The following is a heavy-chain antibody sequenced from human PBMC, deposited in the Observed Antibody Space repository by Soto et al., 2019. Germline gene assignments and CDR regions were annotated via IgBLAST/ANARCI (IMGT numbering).Heavy chain of an antibody. D-gene: IGHD2-8*01. CDR2: ISGSGDRT. CDR3: TNWVEGTMVYFDY. Sequence: EVQLLESGGGLVQPGGSLRLSCAGSGFTFSRYAMTWARQAPGKGLERVSSISGSGDRTYYADSVQGRFTISRDNSRSTLYLQMESLRADDTAVYYCTNWVEGTMVYFDYWGQGTLITVSS. J-gene: IGHJ4*02. V-gene: IGHV3-23*01. CDR1: GFTFSRYA.